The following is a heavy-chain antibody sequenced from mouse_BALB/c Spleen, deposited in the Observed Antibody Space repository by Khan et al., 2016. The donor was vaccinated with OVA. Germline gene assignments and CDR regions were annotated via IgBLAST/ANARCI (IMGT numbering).Heavy chain of an antibody. Sequence: QVQLKESGPGLVAPSQSLSITCTVSGSSSTSYGVSWARQTPGKGLDWLGVIWSYGNTNYHSSLKSRLTITKDNSKSHVLLKLNSLQTDDTATYYCAIIFYGYDWFAYWGQGTLVTVSA. CDR3: AIIFYGYDWFAY. CDR1: GSSSTSYG. V-gene: IGHV2-3*01. CDR2: IWSYGNT. D-gene: IGHD2-2*01. J-gene: IGHJ3*01.